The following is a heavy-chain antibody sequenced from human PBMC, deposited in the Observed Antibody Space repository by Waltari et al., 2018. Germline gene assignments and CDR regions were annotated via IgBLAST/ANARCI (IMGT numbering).Heavy chain of an antibody. CDR3: ARIGGDYTSGWGYFDL. J-gene: IGHJ2*01. D-gene: IGHD6-19*01. Sequence: QVQLQESGPELVKPSQTLSLTCTFPGDSISRSTYPWTWIRQHPGEGLEWIGYIYHSGRTKYNPSLQSRVTISVDTSKNQCSLKLNSVTAADTAVYHCARIGGDYTSGWGYFDLWGRGTLVNVSS. CDR2: IYHSGRT. V-gene: IGHV4-31*03. CDR1: GDSISRSTYP.